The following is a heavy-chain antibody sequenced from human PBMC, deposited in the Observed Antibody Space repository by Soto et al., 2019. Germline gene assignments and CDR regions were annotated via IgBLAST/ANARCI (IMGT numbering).Heavy chain of an antibody. D-gene: IGHD6-19*01. CDR1: GYTFTNYA. CDR2: INAGNGNT. J-gene: IGHJ4*02. Sequence: GASVKVSCKASGYTFTNYATHCVRQAPGQRLEWMGWINAGNGNTKYSQKFQGRVTISVDTSKNQFSLKLSSVTAADTAVYYCARHAVHSSGFTDYWGQGTLVTVSS. CDR3: ARHAVHSSGFTDY. V-gene: IGHV1-3*01.